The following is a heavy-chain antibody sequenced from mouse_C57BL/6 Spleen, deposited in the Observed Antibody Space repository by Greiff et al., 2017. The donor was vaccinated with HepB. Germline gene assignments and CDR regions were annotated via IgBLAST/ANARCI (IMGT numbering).Heavy chain of an antibody. CDR3: ALYDYDQNCYFDV. CDR2: IYPRSGNT. J-gene: IGHJ1*03. CDR1: GYTFTSYG. D-gene: IGHD2-4*01. Sequence: VQLQESGAELARPGASVKLSCKASGYTFTSYGISWVKQRTGQGLEWIGEIYPRSGNTYYNEKFKGKATLTADKSSSTSYMELRSLTSEDSAVYFCALYDYDQNCYFDVWGTGTTVTVSS. V-gene: IGHV1-81*01.